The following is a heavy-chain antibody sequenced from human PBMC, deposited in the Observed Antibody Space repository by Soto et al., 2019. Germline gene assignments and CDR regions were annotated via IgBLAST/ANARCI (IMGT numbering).Heavy chain of an antibody. CDR1: GGIFSTYA. Sequence: QVQLVQSGAEVKKPGSSVKVSCKASGGIFSTYAISWLRQAPGQGLEWMGGIIPIFGTPNYAQRFQGRVTITGDESTSTAYMELSRLRSEDTAVYYCARDRDDYGSGNYYNRIDFWGQGTLVTVYS. V-gene: IGHV1-69*01. CDR2: IIPIFGTP. J-gene: IGHJ4*02. D-gene: IGHD3-10*01. CDR3: ARDRDDYGSGNYYNRIDF.